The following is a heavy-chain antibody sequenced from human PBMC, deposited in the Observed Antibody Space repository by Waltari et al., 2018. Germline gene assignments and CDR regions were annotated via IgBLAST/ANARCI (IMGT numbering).Heavy chain of an antibody. V-gene: IGHV1-69*11. CDR2: ISPILGKA. D-gene: IGHD6-13*01. J-gene: IGHJ6*03. CDR1: GGTFSSYA. Sequence: QVQLVQSGAEVKKPGSSVKVSCKASGGTFSSYAISWVRQAPGQGLEWRGGISPILGKANNEQKFQGRVTITADESTSTAYMELSSLRSEDTAVYYCARDIVYTAAAGTNYYYYMDVWGKGTTVTVSS. CDR3: ARDIVYTAAAGTNYYYYMDV.